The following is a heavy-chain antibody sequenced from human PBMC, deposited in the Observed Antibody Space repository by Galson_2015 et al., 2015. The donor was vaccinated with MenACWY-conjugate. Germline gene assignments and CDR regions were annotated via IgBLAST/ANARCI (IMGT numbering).Heavy chain of an antibody. CDR2: IRGSGENT. V-gene: IGHV3-23*01. J-gene: IGHJ4*02. Sequence: SLRLSCAASGFTFRSYTMSWVRPALGKGLEWVSRIRGSGENTYYLDSVKGRVTVSRDNSHNTLYLQMNSLRSEYTAFYFCAKGDTSVTAPYSWGQGSLITLSS. CDR1: GFTFRSYT. CDR3: AKGDTSVTAPYS. D-gene: IGHD2-21*02.